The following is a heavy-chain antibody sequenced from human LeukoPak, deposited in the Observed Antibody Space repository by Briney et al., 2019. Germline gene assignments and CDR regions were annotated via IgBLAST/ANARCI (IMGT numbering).Heavy chain of an antibody. V-gene: IGHV4-31*03. D-gene: IGHD2/OR15-2a*01. CDR2: IYYSGST. CDR3: ARGILVTVYAAFDY. J-gene: IGHJ4*02. CDR1: GCSISSGGYY. Sequence: SQTLSLTCTVSGCSISSGGYYWSWIRQHPGKGLEWIGYIYYSGSTYYNPSLKSRVTISVDTSKNQFSLKLSSVTAADTAVYYCARGILVTVYAAFDYWGQGTLVTVSS.